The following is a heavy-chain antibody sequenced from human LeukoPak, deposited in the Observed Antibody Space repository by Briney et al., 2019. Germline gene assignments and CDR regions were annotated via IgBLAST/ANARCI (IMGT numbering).Heavy chain of an antibody. D-gene: IGHD1-26*01. Sequence: SETLSLTCAVYGGSFSGYYWSWIRQPPGKGLEWIGEINHSGSTNYNPSLKSRVTISVDTSKNQFSLKLSSVTAADTAVYYCARRYSGSYRGSYYYYGLDVWGQGTTVTVSS. CDR2: INHSGST. V-gene: IGHV4-34*01. CDR1: GGSFSGYY. CDR3: ARRYSGSYRGSYYYYGLDV. J-gene: IGHJ6*02.